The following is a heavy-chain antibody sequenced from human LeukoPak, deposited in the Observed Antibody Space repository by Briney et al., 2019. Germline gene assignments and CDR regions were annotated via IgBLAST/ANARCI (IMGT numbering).Heavy chain of an antibody. J-gene: IGHJ4*02. V-gene: IGHV4-61*01. CDR3: ARTSLADY. Sequence: SETLSLTCTVSGGSVSSDTSYWSWIRHHPGKGLEWIGYIYYSGSTNYNPSLKSRVTISVDTSKNQFSLKLTSVTAADTAVYYCARTSLADYWGQGTLVTVSS. CDR1: GGSVSSDTSY. CDR2: IYYSGST.